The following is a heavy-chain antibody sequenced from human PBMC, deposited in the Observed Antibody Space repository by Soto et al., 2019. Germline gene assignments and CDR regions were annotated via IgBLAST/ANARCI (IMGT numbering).Heavy chain of an antibody. J-gene: IGHJ4*02. CDR2: IWYDGSNK. D-gene: IGHD3-9*01. V-gene: IGHV3-33*01. CDR1: GFTFSSYG. Sequence: GGSLRLSCAASGFTFSSYGMHWVRQAPGKGLEWVAVIWYDGSNKYYADSVKGRFTISRDNSKNTLYLQMNSLRAEDTAVYYCARDKSPYDILTGFPNYWGQGTLVTVSS. CDR3: ARDKSPYDILTGFPNY.